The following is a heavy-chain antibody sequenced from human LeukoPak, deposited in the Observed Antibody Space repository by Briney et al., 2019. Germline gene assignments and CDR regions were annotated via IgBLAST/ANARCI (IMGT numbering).Heavy chain of an antibody. D-gene: IGHD1-26*01. V-gene: IGHV3-30*02. Sequence: QPGGSVSLACPAYRFTFSSYCMHWARQAPGKGREWVAFIPYDENKKYYAASVKDRFTVSRDNSKNTLYLQMNSLRAGDTAVYYCVKDGDNRGSCLVYWGQGTLVTVSS. CDR3: VKDGDNRGSCLVY. CDR1: RFTFSSYC. CDR2: IPYDENKK. J-gene: IGHJ4*02.